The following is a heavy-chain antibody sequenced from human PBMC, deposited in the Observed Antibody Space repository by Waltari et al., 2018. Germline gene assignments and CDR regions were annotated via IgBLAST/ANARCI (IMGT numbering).Heavy chain of an antibody. D-gene: IGHD6-19*01. CDR3: ARMMPKYTSGWALDY. CDR1: GFMFSAYE. V-gene: IGHV3-48*03. J-gene: IGHJ4*02. CDR2: ISVSGNRE. Sequence: EVYLVESGGGLEQPGGYLRLSCSASGFMFSAYEMNWVRQAAGKVLEWIAYISVSGNREYYADAVKGRFTISRYNAMDLVFLQIYNLRAEDTALYYCARMMPKYTSGWALDYWGQGTLVTVAS.